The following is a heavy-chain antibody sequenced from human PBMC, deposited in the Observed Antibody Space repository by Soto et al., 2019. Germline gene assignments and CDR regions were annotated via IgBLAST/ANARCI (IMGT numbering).Heavy chain of an antibody. CDR2: VYYTGST. J-gene: IGHJ5*02. Sequence: SETLSLTCSVSGGSISGAYWSWIRQSPGKGLGWLGYVYYTGSTNYSPSLRSRVTISVETSKNQFSLKLSSVTAADTAVYYCARDYQYSPEGDGWFDPWGQGTLVTVSS. CDR1: GGSISGAY. V-gene: IGHV4-59*01. D-gene: IGHD6-6*01. CDR3: ARDYQYSPEGDGWFDP.